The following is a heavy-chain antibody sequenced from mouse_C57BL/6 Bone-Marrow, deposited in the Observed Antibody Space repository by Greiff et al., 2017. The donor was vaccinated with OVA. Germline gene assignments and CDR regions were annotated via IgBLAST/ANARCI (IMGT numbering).Heavy chain of an antibody. D-gene: IGHD3-2*02. CDR2: IYPGDGDT. CDR1: GYAFSSSW. Sequence: QVQLQQSGPELVKPGASVKISCKASGYAFSSSWMNWVKQRPGKGLEWIGRIYPGDGDTNYNGKFKGKATLTADKSSSTAYMQLSSLTSEDSAVYFCAREGSSGHYFDYWGQGTTLTVSS. CDR3: AREGSSGHYFDY. J-gene: IGHJ2*01. V-gene: IGHV1-82*01.